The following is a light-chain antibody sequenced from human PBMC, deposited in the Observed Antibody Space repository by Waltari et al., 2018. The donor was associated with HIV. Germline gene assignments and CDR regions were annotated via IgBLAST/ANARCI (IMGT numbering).Light chain of an antibody. CDR3: QQSYSTPWT. CDR2: AAS. J-gene: IGKJ1*01. CDR1: QTISNY. Sequence: DIQLTPSPSSPAASGVDSVTITCRASQTISNYLNWYRQKPENAPKLLISAASSLQSGVPSRFSGSGSGTDYTLTISRLQPEDFATYYCQQSYSTPWTFGQGTRVEIK. V-gene: IGKV1-39*01.